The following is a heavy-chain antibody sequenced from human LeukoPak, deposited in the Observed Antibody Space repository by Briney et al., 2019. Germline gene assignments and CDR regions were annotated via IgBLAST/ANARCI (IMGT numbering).Heavy chain of an antibody. CDR1: GGTFSSYA. Sequence: GASVTVSCKASGGTFSSYAISWVRQAPGQGLEWMGGIIPIFGTANYAQKFQGRVTITTDESTSTAYMELSSLRSEDTAVYYCASVGSSNTYDYWGQGTLVTVSS. CDR2: IIPIFGTA. CDR3: ASVGSSNTYDY. J-gene: IGHJ4*02. D-gene: IGHD1-26*01. V-gene: IGHV1-69*05.